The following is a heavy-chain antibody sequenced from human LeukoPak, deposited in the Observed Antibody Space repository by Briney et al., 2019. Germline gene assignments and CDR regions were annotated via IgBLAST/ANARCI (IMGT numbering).Heavy chain of an antibody. CDR1: EFTFNNYA. Sequence: GGSLRLSCAASEFTFNNYAMNWVRQAPGKGLEWVSAISGSGGRTYYADSVKGRFTISRDNSKNTLYLQMNSLRAEDTAVYHCAKDQLTPYYDFWSGTPLGYFDYWGQGTLVTVSS. V-gene: IGHV3-23*01. D-gene: IGHD3-3*01. CDR2: ISGSGGRT. CDR3: AKDQLTPYYDFWSGTPLGYFDY. J-gene: IGHJ4*02.